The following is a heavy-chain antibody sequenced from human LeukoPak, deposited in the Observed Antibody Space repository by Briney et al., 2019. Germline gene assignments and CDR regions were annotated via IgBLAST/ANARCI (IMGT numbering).Heavy chain of an antibody. CDR3: ARDRGTWNDDGFDY. V-gene: IGHV4-4*07. CDR1: GGSISSYY. Sequence: SETLSLTCTVSGGSISSYYWSWIRQPAGKGLEWIGRIYISGSTNYNPSPKSRVTMSVDTSKNQFSLRLSSVTAADTAVYYCARDRGTWNDDGFDYWGQGALVTVSS. D-gene: IGHD1-1*01. CDR2: IYISGST. J-gene: IGHJ4*02.